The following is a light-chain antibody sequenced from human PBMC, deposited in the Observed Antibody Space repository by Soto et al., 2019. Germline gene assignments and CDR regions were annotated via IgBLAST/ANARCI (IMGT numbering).Light chain of an antibody. V-gene: IGLV2-14*01. J-gene: IGLJ1*01. CDR1: SGDVGSYDY. CDR2: EVS. CDR3: SSYTSSDTGV. Sequence: QSVLTQPASVSGSPGQSITISCTGTSGDVGSYDYVSWYQQHPGKAPKLMIYEVSNRPSGVSDRFSGSKSGNTASLTISGLQADDEADYYCSSYTSSDTGVFATGTKVTV.